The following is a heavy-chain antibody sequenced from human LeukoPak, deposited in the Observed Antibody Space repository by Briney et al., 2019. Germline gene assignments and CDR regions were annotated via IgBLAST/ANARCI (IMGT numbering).Heavy chain of an antibody. CDR2: INHSEST. J-gene: IGHJ5*02. D-gene: IGHD3-10*01. CDR1: GGSFSGYY. CDR3: ARGRRITMVRGVIPEFDP. V-gene: IGHV4-34*01. Sequence: SETLSLTCAVYGGSFSGYYWSWIRQPPGKGLEWIGEINHSESTNYNPSLKSRVTISVDTSKNQFSLKLSSVTAADTAVYYCARGRRITMVRGVIPEFDPWGQGTLVTVSS.